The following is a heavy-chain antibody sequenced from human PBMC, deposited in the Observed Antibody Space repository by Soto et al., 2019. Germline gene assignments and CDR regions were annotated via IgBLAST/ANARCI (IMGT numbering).Heavy chain of an antibody. J-gene: IGHJ6*02. CDR2: VYSSGAT. CDR3: TKGPNWNYYYYGVDV. D-gene: IGHD1-20*01. CDR1: GDSVSNYY. V-gene: IGHV4-4*07. Sequence: PSETLSLTCAGSGDSVSNYYWSWIRQPAGRGLEWIGRVYSSGATNYNPSLNGRVTMSVDTFRNQFSLRLSSVTAADTAIYYCTKGPNWNYYYYGVDVWGQGTAVTVSS.